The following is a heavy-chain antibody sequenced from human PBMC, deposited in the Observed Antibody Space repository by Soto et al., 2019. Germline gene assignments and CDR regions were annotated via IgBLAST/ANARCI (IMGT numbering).Heavy chain of an antibody. V-gene: IGHV1-18*01. CDR2: VNAYNGNT. J-gene: IGHJ1*01. Sequence: QVQLVQSGGEVKKPGASVKVFCKASGYTFTSFGVNWVRQAPGPGLEWMGWVNAYNGNTNYAQKFQGRVTMTADTSTSTVYMEMRSLRSDDTSVYYCATGAAGIAAPVIWGQVSRVTVSS. D-gene: IGHD6-6*01. CDR3: ATGAAGIAAPVI. CDR1: GYTFTSFG.